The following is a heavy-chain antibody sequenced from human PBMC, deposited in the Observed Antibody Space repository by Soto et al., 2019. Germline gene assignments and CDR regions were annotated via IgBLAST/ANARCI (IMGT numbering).Heavy chain of an antibody. CDR3: ARGGRVYAPLSSIYSGLDV. Sequence: QVQLQESGPGLVKPSETLSLTCTVSGASISSGIYYCSWIRQPPGKGLEWIGYVYYSGITTYNPSQKIRVTISIDTSNNPFSLKLTSVTTADTAVYYFARGGRVYAPLSSIYSGLDVWGQGTTVTLSS. J-gene: IGHJ6*02. V-gene: IGHV4-61*01. CDR1: GASISSGIYY. D-gene: IGHD2-8*01. CDR2: VYYSGIT.